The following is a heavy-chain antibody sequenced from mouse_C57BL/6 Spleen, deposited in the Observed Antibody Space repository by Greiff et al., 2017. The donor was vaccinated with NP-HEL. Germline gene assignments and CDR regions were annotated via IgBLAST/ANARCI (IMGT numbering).Heavy chain of an antibody. CDR2: ISSGGDYI. J-gene: IGHJ2*01. CDR3: TRDEYYGSSPYFDY. D-gene: IGHD1-1*01. V-gene: IGHV5-9-1*02. Sequence: EVQLVESGEGLVKPGGSLKLSCAASGFTFSSYAMSWVRQTPEKRLEWVAYISSGGDYIYYADTVKGRFTISRDNARNTLYLQMSRLKSEDTAMYYCTRDEYYGSSPYFDYWGQGTTLTVSS. CDR1: GFTFSSYA.